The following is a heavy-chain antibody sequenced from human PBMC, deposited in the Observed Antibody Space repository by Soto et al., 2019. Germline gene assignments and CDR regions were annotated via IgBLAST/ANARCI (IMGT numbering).Heavy chain of an antibody. CDR1: GGTFSSYT. CDR3: AREEYYYGSGAFFDS. Sequence: QVQLVQSGAEVKKPGCSVKVSCKASGGTFSSYTISWVRQAPGQGLEWMGRIIPILGIANYAQKFQGRVTITADKSTSTAYMEMSSLRSEDTAVYYCAREEYYYGSGAFFDSWGQGTLVTVSS. CDR2: IIPILGIA. J-gene: IGHJ4*02. V-gene: IGHV1-69*08. D-gene: IGHD3-10*01.